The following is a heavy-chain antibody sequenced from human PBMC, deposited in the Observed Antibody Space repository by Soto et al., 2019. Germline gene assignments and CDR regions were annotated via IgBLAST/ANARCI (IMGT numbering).Heavy chain of an antibody. CDR3: ARHIFGGYSFDY. CDR2: IYYSGST. J-gene: IGHJ4*02. D-gene: IGHD5-12*01. V-gene: IGHV4-59*08. CDR1: GGSISSYY. Sequence: SETLSLTCTVSGGSISSYYWSRIRQPPGKGLEWIGYIYYSGSTNYNPSLKSRVTISVDTSKNQFSLKLSSVTAADTAVYYCARHIFGGYSFDYWGQGTLVTVSS.